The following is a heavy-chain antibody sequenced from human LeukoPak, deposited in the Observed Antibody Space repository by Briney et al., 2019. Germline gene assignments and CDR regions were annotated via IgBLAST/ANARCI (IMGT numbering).Heavy chain of an antibody. D-gene: IGHD2-2*01. CDR2: ISSSGSTI. J-gene: IGHJ4*02. CDR3: ARVVDTGFDY. CDR1: GFTFSSYG. V-gene: IGHV3-48*04. Sequence: GGSLRLSCAASGFTFSSYGMHWVRQAPGKGLEWVSYISSSGSTIYYADSVKGRFTISRDNAKNSLYLQMNSLRAEDTAVYYCARVVDTGFDYWGQGTLVTVSS.